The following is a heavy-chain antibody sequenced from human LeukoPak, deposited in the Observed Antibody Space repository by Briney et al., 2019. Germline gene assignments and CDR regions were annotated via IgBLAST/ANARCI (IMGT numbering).Heavy chain of an antibody. D-gene: IGHD4-17*01. CDR1: GYTFTGYY. Sequence: ASVKVSCKASGYTFTGYYMHWVRQAPGQGPEWMGWINPNSGGTNYAQKFQGRVTMTRDTSISTAYMELSRLRSDDTAVYYCARASRRNDYGDPWGQGTLVTVSS. CDR3: ARASRRNDYGDP. CDR2: INPNSGGT. V-gene: IGHV1-2*02. J-gene: IGHJ5*02.